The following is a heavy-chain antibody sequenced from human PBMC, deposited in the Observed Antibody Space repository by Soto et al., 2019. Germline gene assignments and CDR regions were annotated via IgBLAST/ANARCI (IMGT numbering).Heavy chain of an antibody. V-gene: IGHV2-26*01. CDR3: ARIQDYVWGSYPYDV. CDR2: IFSNDEK. D-gene: IGHD3-16*02. CDR1: GFSLNDARVG. Sequence: SGPTLVNPTETLTLTCTVSGFSLNDARVGGSWIRQSPGRALEWLAHIFSNDEKSYSTSLFNRLTISKDTSKSQVVLTMTNMGPVDTATYFCARIQDYVWGSYPYDVWGQGSLVTVSS. J-gene: IGHJ4*02.